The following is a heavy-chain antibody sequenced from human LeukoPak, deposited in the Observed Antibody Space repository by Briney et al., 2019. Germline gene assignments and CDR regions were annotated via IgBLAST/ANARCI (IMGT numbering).Heavy chain of an antibody. CDR2: MNPNSGNT. J-gene: IGHJ4*02. CDR3: ARAVYHSYYDFWSGYHTPDYFDY. V-gene: IGHV1-8*01. D-gene: IGHD3-3*01. Sequence: ASVKVSCKASGYTFTSYDINWVRQATGQGLEWMGWMNPNSGNTGYAQKFQGRVTMTRNTSISTAYMELSSLRSEDTAVYYCARAVYHSYYDFWSGYHTPDYFDYWGQGTLVTVSS. CDR1: GYTFTSYD.